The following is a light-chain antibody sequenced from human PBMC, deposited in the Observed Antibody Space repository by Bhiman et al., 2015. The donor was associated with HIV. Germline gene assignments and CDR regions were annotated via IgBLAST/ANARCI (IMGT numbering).Light chain of an antibody. J-gene: IGLJ2*01. CDR2: RNN. V-gene: IGLV1-47*01. CDR1: SSNIGSKY. Sequence: QPVLTQPPSASGTPGQRVTISCSGSSSNIGSKYVYWYQQLPGTAPKLLIYRNNQRPSGVPDRFSGSKSGTSASLAISGLRSEDEADYYCAAWDDSLKGVVFGGGTKLTVL. CDR3: AAWDDSLKGVV.